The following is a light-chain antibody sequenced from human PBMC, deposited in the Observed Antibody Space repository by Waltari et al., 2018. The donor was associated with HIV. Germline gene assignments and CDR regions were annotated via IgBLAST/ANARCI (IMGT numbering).Light chain of an antibody. J-gene: IGLJ3*02. CDR2: KDN. CDR3: RSYTGITTWV. V-gene: IGLV2-23*01. Sequence: QSALTHPASVSGSTGQSITISCTGTSSDVGSYNAFSWYQQHPGKAPKLMIYKDNKRPSGVSNRFSGSKSGNTASLTISGLQAEDEADYYCRSYTGITTWVFGGGTKLTVL. CDR1: SSDVGSYNA.